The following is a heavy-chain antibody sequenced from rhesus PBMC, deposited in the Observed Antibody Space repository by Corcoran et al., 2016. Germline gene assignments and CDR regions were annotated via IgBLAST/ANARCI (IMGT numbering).Heavy chain of an antibody. V-gene: IGHV3-37*01. J-gene: IGHJ4*01. CDR3: ARIFDYGNYEYFDY. D-gene: IGHD4-35*01. CDR2: ISQPIGSNT. CDR1: GFTFSDYW. Sequence: EVQLVESGGGLVQRGESLRLSCVASGFTFSDYWLAWVRQATGKGLEWVSSISQPIGSNTYYLAPVKGRFTISRDNAKNTLYLQMNSLRAEDTAVYYCARIFDYGNYEYFDYWGQGVLVTVSS.